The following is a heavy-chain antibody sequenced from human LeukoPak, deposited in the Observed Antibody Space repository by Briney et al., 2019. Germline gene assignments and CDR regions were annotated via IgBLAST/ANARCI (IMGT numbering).Heavy chain of an antibody. CDR1: GFIFSRYA. J-gene: IGHJ4*02. D-gene: IGHD3-3*01. CDR2: INHSGSA. CDR3: ARARRDSGYYKVDY. Sequence: LRLSCAASGFIFSRYAMSWVRQAPGKGLEWIGEINHSGSANYNPSLKSRVTLSIDKSKNQFSLNLSSVTAADTAVYYCARARRDSGYYKVDYWGQGTLVTVSS. V-gene: IGHV4-34*01.